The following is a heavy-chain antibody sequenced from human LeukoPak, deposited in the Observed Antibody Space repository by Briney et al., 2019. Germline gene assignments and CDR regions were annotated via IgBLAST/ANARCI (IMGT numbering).Heavy chain of an antibody. CDR2: IIPIFGTA. D-gene: IGHD2-2*01. J-gene: IGHJ5*02. CDR1: GGTFSSYA. V-gene: IGHV1-69*01. Sequence: SVKVSCKASGGTFSSYAISWVRQAPGQGLEWMGGIIPIFGTANYAQKFQGRVTITADESTSTAYMELSSLRSEDTAVYYCARGGGSIVVVPAAGGWFDPWGQGTLVTVSS. CDR3: ARGGGSIVVVPAAGGWFDP.